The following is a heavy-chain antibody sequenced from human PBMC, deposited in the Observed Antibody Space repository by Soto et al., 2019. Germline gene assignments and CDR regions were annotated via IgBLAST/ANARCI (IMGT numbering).Heavy chain of an antibody. J-gene: IGHJ6*03. CDR1: GFTFSGSA. CDR2: IRSKANSYAT. Sequence: GGSLRLSCAASGFTFSGSAMHWVRQASGKGLEWVGRIRSKANSYATAYAASVKGRFTISRDDSKNTAYLQMNSLKTEDTAVYYCTSSGEGLGFWSGYPNQNYYMDVWGKGTTVTVSS. CDR3: TSSGEGLGFWSGYPNQNYYMDV. D-gene: IGHD3-3*01. V-gene: IGHV3-73*01.